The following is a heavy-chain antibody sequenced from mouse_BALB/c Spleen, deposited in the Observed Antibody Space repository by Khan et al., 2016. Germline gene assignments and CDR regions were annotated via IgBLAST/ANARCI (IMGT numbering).Heavy chain of an antibody. J-gene: IGHJ3*01. D-gene: IGHD3-3*01. V-gene: IGHV9-2-1*01. CDR2: INTETGAP. CDR1: GYTFTDYS. CDR3: ARRAFAY. Sequence: QIQLVQSGPELKKPGETVKISCKASGYTFTDYSMHWVKQAPGKGLKWMGWINTETGAPTYADDFKGRFAFSLETSASTAYLQINNLKNEDTATYFCARRAFAYWGQGTLVTVSA.